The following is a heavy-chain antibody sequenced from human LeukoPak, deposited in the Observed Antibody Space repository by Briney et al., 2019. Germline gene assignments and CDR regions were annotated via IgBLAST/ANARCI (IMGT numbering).Heavy chain of an antibody. CDR3: ARVRLYSSSANYYYMDV. J-gene: IGHJ6*03. CDR2: IYYSGST. V-gene: IGHV4-39*07. D-gene: IGHD6-6*01. CDR1: GGSISSSSYY. Sequence: SETLSLTCTVSGGSISSSSYYWGWIRQPPGKGLEWIGSIYYSGSTYYNPSLKSRVTISVDTSKNQFSLKLSSVTAADTAVYYCARVRLYSSSANYYYMDVWGKGTTVTVSS.